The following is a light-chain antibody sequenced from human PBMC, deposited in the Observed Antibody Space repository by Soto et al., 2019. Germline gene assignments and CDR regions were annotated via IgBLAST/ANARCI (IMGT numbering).Light chain of an antibody. CDR3: CSYAGIITWV. Sequence: QSALTQPASVSGSPVQSITISFTGTSNDIGGHNHVSWYQQHPGNSPKLIIYEVTERPSGVSNRFSASKSGTTASLTISGLQAEDEADYYCCSYAGIITWVCGGGTQLTVL. CDR1: SNDIGGHNH. CDR2: EVT. J-gene: IGLJ2*01. V-gene: IGLV2-23*02.